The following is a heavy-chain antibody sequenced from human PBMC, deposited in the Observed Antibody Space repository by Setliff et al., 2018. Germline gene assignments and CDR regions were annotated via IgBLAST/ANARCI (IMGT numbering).Heavy chain of an antibody. Sequence: ASVKVSCKASGYTFTSYAMNWVRQAPGQGLEWMGWINTSTGNPTYAQGFTGRFVFSLDTSVSTAYLQISSLKAEDTAVYYCARVATRDGYGDQYYFDYWGQGTLVTVSS. J-gene: IGHJ4*02. D-gene: IGHD4-17*01. CDR3: ARVATRDGYGDQYYFDY. CDR1: GYTFTSYA. V-gene: IGHV7-4-1*02. CDR2: INTSTGNP.